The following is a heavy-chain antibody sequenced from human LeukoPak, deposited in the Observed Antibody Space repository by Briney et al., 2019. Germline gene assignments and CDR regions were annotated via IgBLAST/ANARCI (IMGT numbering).Heavy chain of an antibody. CDR1: GGSISSGGYY. CDR2: IYHSGST. CDR3: ARDRGGYTYSHDY. V-gene: IGHV4-30-2*01. J-gene: IGHJ4*02. D-gene: IGHD5-18*01. Sequence: SETLSLTCTVSGGSISSGGYYWSWTRQPPGKGLEWIGYIYHSGSTYYNPSLKSRVAISVDRSKNQFSLKLSSVTAADTAVYYCARDRGGYTYSHDYWGQGTLVTVSS.